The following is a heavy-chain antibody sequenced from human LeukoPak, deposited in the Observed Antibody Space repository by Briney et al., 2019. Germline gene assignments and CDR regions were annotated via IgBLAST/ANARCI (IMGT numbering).Heavy chain of an antibody. J-gene: IGHJ4*02. V-gene: IGHV3-23*01. CDR1: GFIFDNSG. D-gene: IGHD4-17*01. CDR3: AKVRHRDY. CDR2: ISASGLTA. Sequence: PGGSLRLSCAASGFIFDNSGMGWVRQAPGRGLEWVSAISASGLTAYYGDSVKGRFTISRDNSKNTLYLQMNSLRAEDTAVYYCAKVRHRDYWGQGTLVTVSS.